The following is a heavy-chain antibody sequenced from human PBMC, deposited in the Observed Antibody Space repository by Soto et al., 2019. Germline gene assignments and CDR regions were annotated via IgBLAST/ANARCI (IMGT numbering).Heavy chain of an antibody. V-gene: IGHV4-34*01. J-gene: IGHJ4*02. CDR2: INHSGST. Sequence: QVQLQQWGAGLLKPSETLSLTCAVYGGSFSGYYWSWIRQPPGKGLEWIGEINHSGSTNYNPSLKSRVTISVDTSKNQFSLKLSSVTAADTAVYYCASTLWFGEYYFDYWGQGTLVTVSS. D-gene: IGHD3-10*01. CDR1: GGSFSGYY. CDR3: ASTLWFGEYYFDY.